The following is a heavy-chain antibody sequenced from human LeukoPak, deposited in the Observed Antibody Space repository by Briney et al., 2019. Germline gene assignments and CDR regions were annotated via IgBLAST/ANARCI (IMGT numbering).Heavy chain of an antibody. D-gene: IGHD5-18*01. Sequence: GGSLRLSCAASGFTVSSNYMSWVRQAPGKGLEWVSVIYSGGSTYYADSVKGRFTISRDNSKNTLYLQMNSLRAEDTAVYYCAKVVDTAMDHFDYWGQGTLVTVSS. V-gene: IGHV3-53*01. CDR3: AKVVDTAMDHFDY. CDR1: GFTVSSNY. J-gene: IGHJ4*02. CDR2: IYSGGST.